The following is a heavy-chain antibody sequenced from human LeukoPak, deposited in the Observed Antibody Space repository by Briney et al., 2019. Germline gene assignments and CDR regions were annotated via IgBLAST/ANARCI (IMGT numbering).Heavy chain of an antibody. Sequence: GGSLRLSCAASGFTFSDYYMSWIRQAPGKGLEWVSSISRSGSTKYYADSVKGRFTISRDNAKNSLFLQMNSLRAEDTAGYYCARVLRYCSGGNCYSGGLGYMDVWGKGTTVTISS. D-gene: IGHD2-15*01. V-gene: IGHV3-11*01. CDR1: GFTFSDYY. CDR2: ISRSGSTK. J-gene: IGHJ6*03. CDR3: ARVLRYCSGGNCYSGGLGYMDV.